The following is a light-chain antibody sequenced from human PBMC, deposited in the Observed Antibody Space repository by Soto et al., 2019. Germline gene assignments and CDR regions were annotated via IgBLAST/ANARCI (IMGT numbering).Light chain of an antibody. J-gene: IGKJ1*01. CDR3: QQGTSFPRT. V-gene: IGKV1-12*01. CDR1: QGISNL. Sequence: DIQMTQSPSSVSASVGDRVTITCRASQGISNLLAWYQQKPGKAPKLLIYSASGVQNGVPSRFSGSGSGTEFTLTITSLQPEDFATYYCQQGTSFPRTFGQGTKVEIK. CDR2: SAS.